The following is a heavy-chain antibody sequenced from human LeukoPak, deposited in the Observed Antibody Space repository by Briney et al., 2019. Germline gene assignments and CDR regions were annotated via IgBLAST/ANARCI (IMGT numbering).Heavy chain of an antibody. CDR1: GYTFTGYY. V-gene: IGHV1-2*02. CDR2: INPNSGGT. Sequence: ASVTLSCKASGYTFTGYYMHWVRQAPGQGLEWMGWINPNSGGTNYAQKFQGRVTMTRDTYISTAYMELSRLRSDDTAVYYCERVVHEYYYYGMDVWGQGTTVTVSS. J-gene: IGHJ6*02. CDR3: ERVVHEYYYYGMDV.